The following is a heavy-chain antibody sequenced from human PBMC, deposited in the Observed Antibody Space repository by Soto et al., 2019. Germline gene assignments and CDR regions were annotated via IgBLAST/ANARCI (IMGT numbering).Heavy chain of an antibody. V-gene: IGHV1-46*01. D-gene: IGHD6-19*01. CDR1: GYTFTSYY. Sequence: GASVKVSCKASGYTFTSYYMHWGRQAPGQGLEWMGIINPSGGSTSYAQKFQGRVTMTRDTSTSTVYVELSSLRSEDTAVYYCARDFGSVAGQNNTDFWGQGTLVTVSS. J-gene: IGHJ4*02. CDR2: INPSGGST. CDR3: ARDFGSVAGQNNTDF.